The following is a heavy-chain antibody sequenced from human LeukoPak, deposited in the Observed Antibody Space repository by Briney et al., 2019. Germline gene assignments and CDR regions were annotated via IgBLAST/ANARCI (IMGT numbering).Heavy chain of an antibody. J-gene: IGHJ5*02. Sequence: SQTLSLTCTVSGDSISSGAFYWSWIRQHPGKGLEWIGYIYYSGSPNYNPSLKSRVTISINTSKNQFSLNLTSVTAADTAVYYCARDDYYDSVFGPWGQGTLVTVSS. CDR3: ARDDYYDSVFGP. CDR1: GDSISSGAFY. D-gene: IGHD3-16*01. CDR2: IYYSGSP. V-gene: IGHV4-31*03.